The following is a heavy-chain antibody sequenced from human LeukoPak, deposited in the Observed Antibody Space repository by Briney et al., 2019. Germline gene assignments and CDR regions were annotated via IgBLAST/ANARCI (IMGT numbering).Heavy chain of an antibody. CDR1: GGTFSSYA. CDR3: ASSPVLMVYAFDY. J-gene: IGHJ4*02. D-gene: IGHD2-8*01. CDR2: IIPTFGTA. V-gene: IGHV1-69*05. Sequence: SVKVSXKASGGTFSSYAISWVRQAPGQGLEWMGGIIPTFGTANYAQKFQGRVTITTDESTSTAYMELSSLRSEDTAVYYCASSPVLMVYAFDYWGQGTLVTVSS.